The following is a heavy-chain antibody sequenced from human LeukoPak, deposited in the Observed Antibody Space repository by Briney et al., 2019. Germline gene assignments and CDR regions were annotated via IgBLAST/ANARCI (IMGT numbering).Heavy chain of an antibody. J-gene: IGHJ4*02. Sequence: PSETLSLTCNVSGGSISSGGYYWSWIRQPPGKGLEWIGYIYHSGSTYYNPSLKSRVAISVDRSKNQFSLKLSSVTAADTAVYYCARAPYSSYGDYWGQGTLVTVAS. CDR3: ARAPYSSYGDY. CDR1: GGSISSGGYY. V-gene: IGHV4-30-2*01. D-gene: IGHD3-22*01. CDR2: IYHSGST.